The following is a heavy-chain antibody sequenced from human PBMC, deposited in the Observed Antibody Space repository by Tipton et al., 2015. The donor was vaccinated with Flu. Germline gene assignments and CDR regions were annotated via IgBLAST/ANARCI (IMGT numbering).Heavy chain of an antibody. CDR2: INHSGST. Sequence: TLSLTCAVYGGSFSGYYWSWICQPPGKGLEWIGEINHSGSTNYNPSLKSRVTISVDTSKNQSSLKLSSVTAADTAVYYCARGGGFDPWGQGTLATVSS. D-gene: IGHD3-16*01. CDR3: ARGGGFDP. V-gene: IGHV4-34*01. CDR1: GGSFSGYY. J-gene: IGHJ5*02.